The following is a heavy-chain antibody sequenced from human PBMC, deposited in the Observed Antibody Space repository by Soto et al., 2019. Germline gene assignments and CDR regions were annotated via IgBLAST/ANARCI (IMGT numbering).Heavy chain of an antibody. CDR2: IYYSGST. J-gene: IGHJ6*03. CDR1: GGSISSYY. Sequence: SETLSLTCTVSGGSISSYYWSWIRQPPGKGLEWIGYIYYSGSTNYNPSLKSRVTISVDTSKNQFSLKLSSVTAADTAVYYCARRTAMVSRYYYYYMDVWGKGTTVTVPS. D-gene: IGHD5-18*01. CDR3: ARRTAMVSRYYYYYMDV. V-gene: IGHV4-59*08.